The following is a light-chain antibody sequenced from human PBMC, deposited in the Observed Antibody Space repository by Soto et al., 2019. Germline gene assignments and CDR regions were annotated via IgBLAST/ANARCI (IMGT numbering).Light chain of an antibody. V-gene: IGKV3-20*01. CDR2: GAS. CDR1: RSVSSSY. Sequence: EIVLTQSPGTLSLSPGERATLSCRASRSVSSSYLAWYQQKPGQAPRLLIYGASSRATGIPDRFSGSGSGTDFTLTISRLEPEDFAVYYCQPYGSSPRTFGQGTKVEIK. CDR3: QPYGSSPRT. J-gene: IGKJ1*01.